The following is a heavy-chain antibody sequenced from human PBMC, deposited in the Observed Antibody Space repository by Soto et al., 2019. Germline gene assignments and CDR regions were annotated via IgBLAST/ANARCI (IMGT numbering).Heavy chain of an antibody. CDR2: IWYDGSNK. CDR1: GFTFSSYG. V-gene: IGHV3-33*01. Sequence: PGGPLRLSCAASGFTFSSYGMHWVRQAPGKGLEWVAVIWYDGSNKYYADSVKGRFTISRDNSKNTLYLQMNSLRAEDTAVYYCARYSNRYYYYGMDVWGQGTTVTVSS. D-gene: IGHD4-4*01. J-gene: IGHJ6*02. CDR3: ARYSNRYYYYGMDV.